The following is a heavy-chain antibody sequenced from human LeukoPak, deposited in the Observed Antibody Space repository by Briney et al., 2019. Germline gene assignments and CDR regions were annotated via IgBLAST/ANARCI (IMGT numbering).Heavy chain of an antibody. CDR2: IYYSGST. Sequence: SQTLSLTCTVSGGSISSGGYYWSWIRQHPGKGLEWIGYIYYSGSTYYNPSLKSRVTISVDTSKNQFSLKLSSVTAADTAVYYCARGDVDILTGYYTSANWFDPWGQGTLVTVSS. CDR1: GGSISSGGYY. D-gene: IGHD3-9*01. V-gene: IGHV4-31*03. J-gene: IGHJ5*02. CDR3: ARGDVDILTGYYTSANWFDP.